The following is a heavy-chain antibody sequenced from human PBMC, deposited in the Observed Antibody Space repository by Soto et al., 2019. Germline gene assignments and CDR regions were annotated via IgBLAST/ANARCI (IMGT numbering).Heavy chain of an antibody. Sequence: GGSLRLSCASSGFTFSSYSMNWVRQAPGKGLEWVSSISSSSSYIYYADSVKGRFTISRDNAKNSLYLQMNSLRAEDTAVYYCAKDRVPDGIYSSDYWGQGALVTGSS. CDR3: AKDRVPDGIYSSDY. CDR2: ISSSSSYI. V-gene: IGHV3-21*01. J-gene: IGHJ4*02. CDR1: GFTFSSYS. D-gene: IGHD2-15*01.